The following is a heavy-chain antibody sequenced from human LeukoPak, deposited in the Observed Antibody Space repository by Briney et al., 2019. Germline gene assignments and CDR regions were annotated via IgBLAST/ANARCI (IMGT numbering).Heavy chain of an antibody. CDR2: ISAYNGNT. D-gene: IGHD3-22*01. CDR3: ARRGKIEVAAKGVFDV. J-gene: IGHJ3*01. Sequence: ASVKVSCKASGYTFTSYGISWVRQAPGQGLEWMGWISAYNGNTNYAQKLQGRVTITTDTSTSTAYMELRSLRSDDTAVYYCARRGKIEVAAKGVFDVWVQGTMVTVSP. CDR1: GYTFTSYG. V-gene: IGHV1-18*01.